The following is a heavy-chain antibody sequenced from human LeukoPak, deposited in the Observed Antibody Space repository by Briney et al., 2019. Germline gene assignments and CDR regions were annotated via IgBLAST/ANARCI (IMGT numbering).Heavy chain of an antibody. CDR2: IWYDGSNK. V-gene: IGHV3-33*01. CDR1: GFTFSSYG. Sequence: HPGRSLRLSCAASGFTFSSYGMHWVRQAPGKGLEWVAVIWYDGSNKYYADSVKGRFTISRDNSKKTVYLQMNSLRAEDTAVYYCARDCTNGVCYGTDFDYWGQGTLVTVSS. CDR3: ARDCTNGVCYGTDFDY. J-gene: IGHJ4*02. D-gene: IGHD2-8*01.